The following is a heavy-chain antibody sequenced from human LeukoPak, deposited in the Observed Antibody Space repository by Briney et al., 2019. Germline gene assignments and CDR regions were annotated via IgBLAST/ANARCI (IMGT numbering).Heavy chain of an antibody. Sequence: GASVKVSCKASGGTFSSYAISWVRQAPGQGLEWMGGFIPIFGTANYAQKFQGRVTMTRDMSTSTVYMELSSLRSEDTAVYYCARVLGFYGEDYFDYWGQGTLVTVSS. CDR1: GGTFSSYA. J-gene: IGHJ4*02. V-gene: IGHV1-69*05. CDR3: ARVLGFYGEDYFDY. D-gene: IGHD4-17*01. CDR2: FIPIFGTA.